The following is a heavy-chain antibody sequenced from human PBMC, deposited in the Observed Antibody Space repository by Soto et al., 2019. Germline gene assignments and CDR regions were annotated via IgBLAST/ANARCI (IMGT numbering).Heavy chain of an antibody. D-gene: IGHD3-10*01. Sequence: QVQLVQSGAEVKRPGSSVKVSCKASGDTFNFYSINWVRQAPGLGLEWMGRINPIVSMSNYAQKFQGRITMTSRKSTIPAYMELRSLRSEDTVIYYCASSYGSGYRAFDYWGQGALVTVSS. CDR3: ASSYGSGYRAFDY. V-gene: IGHV1-69*02. CDR1: GDTFNFYS. CDR2: INPIVSMS. J-gene: IGHJ4*02.